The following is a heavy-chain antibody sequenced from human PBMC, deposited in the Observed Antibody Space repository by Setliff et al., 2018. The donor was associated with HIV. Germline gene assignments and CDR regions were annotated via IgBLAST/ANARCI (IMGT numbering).Heavy chain of an antibody. CDR1: GFTFSSYW. Sequence: GSLRLSCAASGFTFSSYWMHWVRQVPGKGLVWVSGINGDGSSTSYADSVKGRFTISRDNAKNTVCLQMNSLGAEDTAVYYCVRGWIDDSRIYWGQGTLVTVSS. D-gene: IGHD3-22*01. CDR3: VRGWIDDSRIY. V-gene: IGHV3-74*01. J-gene: IGHJ4*02. CDR2: INGDGSST.